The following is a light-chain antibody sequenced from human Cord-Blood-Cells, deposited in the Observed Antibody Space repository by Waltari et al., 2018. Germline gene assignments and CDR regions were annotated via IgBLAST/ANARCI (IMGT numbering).Light chain of an antibody. CDR2: AAS. J-gene: IGKJ2*01. CDR3: QQLNSYPPYT. Sequence: SQLTQSPFSLSASVGDRLTNTCRASQGISSYLAWYQQKPGEAPKILIYAASTLQSGVPSRFSGSGSGTDFTLTISSLQPEDFATYYCQQLNSYPPYTFGQGTKLEIK. V-gene: IGKV1-9*01. CDR1: QGISSY.